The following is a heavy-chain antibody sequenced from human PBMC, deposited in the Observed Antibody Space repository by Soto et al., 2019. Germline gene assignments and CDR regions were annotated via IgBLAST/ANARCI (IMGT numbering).Heavy chain of an antibody. CDR3: ARRYGYAFDI. CDR2: IYYSGST. J-gene: IGHJ3*02. Sequence: SETLSLTCTVSGGSISSGGYSWSWIRQPPGKGLEWIGYIYYSGSTNYNPSLKSRVTISVDTSKNQFSLKLSSVTAADTAVYYCARRYGYAFDIWGQGTMVTVSS. D-gene: IGHD4-17*01. V-gene: IGHV4-61*08. CDR1: GGSISSGGYS.